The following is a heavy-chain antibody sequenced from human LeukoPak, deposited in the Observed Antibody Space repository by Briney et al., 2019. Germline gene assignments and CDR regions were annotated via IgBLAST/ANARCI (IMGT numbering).Heavy chain of an antibody. D-gene: IGHD3-10*01. Sequence: GGSLRLSCAASGFTFSSYGMHWVRQAPGKGLEWVAVISYDGSNKCYADSVKGRFTISRDNSKNTLYLQMNSLRAEDTAVYYCAKDPSGSNDYWGQGTLVTVSS. V-gene: IGHV3-30*18. J-gene: IGHJ4*02. CDR2: ISYDGSNK. CDR3: AKDPSGSNDY. CDR1: GFTFSSYG.